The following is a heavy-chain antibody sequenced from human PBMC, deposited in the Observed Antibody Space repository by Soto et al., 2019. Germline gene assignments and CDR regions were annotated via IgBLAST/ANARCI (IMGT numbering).Heavy chain of an antibody. V-gene: IGHV1-46*01. CDR1: GYKFTTYF. CDR3: VRGYCTTSPCSGDFQF. Sequence: ASVKVSCKASGYKFTTYFIHWVRQAPVQGLEWMGMIHPSGDTGYAQKFRGRVTMTIDTSTTTAYMELRNLTSEDTAVYFSVRGYCTTSPCSGDFQFWGQGTPVTVSS. D-gene: IGHD2-15*01. CDR2: IHPSGDT. J-gene: IGHJ1*01.